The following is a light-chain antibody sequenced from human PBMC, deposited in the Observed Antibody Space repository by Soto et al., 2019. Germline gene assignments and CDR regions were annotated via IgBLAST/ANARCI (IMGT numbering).Light chain of an antibody. CDR1: SSDVGSYNL. J-gene: IGLJ1*01. CDR3: CSYAGSSTYV. CDR2: EVS. Sequence: QSELTQPASVSGSPGQSITISCTGTSSDVGSYNLVSWYQQHPGKAPKLMIYEVSKRPSGVSNRFSGSKSGNTASLTISGLQAEDEADYYCCSYAGSSTYVFGTGTKLTVL. V-gene: IGLV2-23*02.